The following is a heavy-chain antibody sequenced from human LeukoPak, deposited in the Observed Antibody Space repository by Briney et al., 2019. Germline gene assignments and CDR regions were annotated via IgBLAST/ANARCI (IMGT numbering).Heavy chain of an antibody. V-gene: IGHV4-39*01. CDR3: ARRGILTGYPHDY. D-gene: IGHD3-9*01. J-gene: IGHJ4*02. CDR2: IYNSGST. Sequence: GSLRLSCAASGFTFSSYAMSWVRQAPGKGLEWIGSIYNSGSTYYNPSLKSRVTISVDTSKNQFSLKLSSVTAADTAVYYCARRGILTGYPHDYWGQGTLVTVSS. CDR1: GFTFSSYA.